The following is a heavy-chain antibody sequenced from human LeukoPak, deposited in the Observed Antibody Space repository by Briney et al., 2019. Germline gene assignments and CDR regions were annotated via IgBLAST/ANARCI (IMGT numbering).Heavy chain of an antibody. Sequence: PSETLSLTCAVSGYSISSGYYWGWIRQPPGKGLEWIGSIYHSGSTYYNPSLKSRVTISVDTSKNQFSLKLSSVTAADTAVYYCARSSGAYRSFDYWGQGTLVPVSS. V-gene: IGHV4-38-2*01. CDR2: IYHSGST. CDR1: GYSISSGYY. CDR3: ARSSGAYRSFDY. J-gene: IGHJ4*02. D-gene: IGHD1-26*01.